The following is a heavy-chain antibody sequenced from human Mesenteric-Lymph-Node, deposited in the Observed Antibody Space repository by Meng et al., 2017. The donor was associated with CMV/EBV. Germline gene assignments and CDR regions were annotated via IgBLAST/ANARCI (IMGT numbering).Heavy chain of an antibody. D-gene: IGHD3-22*01. CDR3: ARMDDRRTDPFDF. Sequence: SETLSLTCTVSGDSVSSSRYYWSWIRQPPGKGLEWIGNICYSGSSNYSPSLDSRVTISLDTSKNLFSLKLTSVTAADTAVYYCARMDDRRTDPFDFWGQGTMVTVSS. V-gene: IGHV4-61*01. CDR1: GDSVSSSRYY. J-gene: IGHJ3*01. CDR2: ICYSGSS.